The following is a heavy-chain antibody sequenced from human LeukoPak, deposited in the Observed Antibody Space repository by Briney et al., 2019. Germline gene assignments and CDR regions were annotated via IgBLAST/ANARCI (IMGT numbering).Heavy chain of an antibody. CDR1: GLSFTSFA. CDR3: ARASWVSSADAVR. V-gene: IGHV3-23*01. Sequence: GGSLRLSCAASGLSFTSFAMSWVRQAPARGPEWVSSLRGDGETFYADSVRGRFTLSRDDSRNMVYLQLNNLRVEDTAIYYCARASWVSSADAVRWGQGTQVTVSS. J-gene: IGHJ4*02. CDR2: LRGDGET. D-gene: IGHD3-16*01.